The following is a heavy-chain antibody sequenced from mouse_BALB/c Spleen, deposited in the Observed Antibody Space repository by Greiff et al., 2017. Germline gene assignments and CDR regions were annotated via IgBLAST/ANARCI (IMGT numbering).Heavy chain of an antibody. V-gene: IGHV5-12-2*01. CDR1: GFTFSSYT. D-gene: IGHD1-3*01. CDR3: ARTGLNHWNFDV. J-gene: IGHJ1*01. CDR2: ISNGGGST. Sequence: EVQGVESGGGLVQPGGSLKLSCAASGFTFSSYTMSWVRQTPEKRLEWVAYISNGGGSTYYPDTVKGRFTISRDNAKNTLYLQMSSLKSEDTAMYYCARTGLNHWNFDVWGAGTTVTVSS.